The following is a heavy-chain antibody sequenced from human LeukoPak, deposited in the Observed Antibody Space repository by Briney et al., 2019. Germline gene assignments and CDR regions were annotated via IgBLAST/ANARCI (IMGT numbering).Heavy chain of an antibody. J-gene: IGHJ5*02. D-gene: IGHD5-18*01. Sequence: PSQTLSLTCTVSGGSISSGSYYWSWIRQPAGKGLEWIGRIYTSGSTNYNPSLKSRVTISVDTSKNQFSLKLSSVTAADTAVYYCARVRLHTATVNWFDPWGQGTLVTVSS. V-gene: IGHV4-61*02. CDR1: GGSISSGSYY. CDR3: ARVRLHTATVNWFDP. CDR2: IYTSGST.